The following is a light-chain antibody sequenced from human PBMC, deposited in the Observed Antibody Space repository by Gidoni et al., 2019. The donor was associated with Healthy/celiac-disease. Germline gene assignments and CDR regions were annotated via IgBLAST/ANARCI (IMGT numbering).Light chain of an antibody. CDR1: ALPKNY. CDR3: YSTYGSSNLVV. CDR2: EDS. V-gene: IGLV3-10*01. J-gene: IGLJ2*01. Sequence: SYELTQPPSVSVCTGQTDRITGSGDALPKNYAYWYQQKSGQASVLVIYEDSKRPSAIPDRFSGSSSGTMATLTISRAQVEDEADYYCYSTYGSSNLVVFGGGTKLTVL.